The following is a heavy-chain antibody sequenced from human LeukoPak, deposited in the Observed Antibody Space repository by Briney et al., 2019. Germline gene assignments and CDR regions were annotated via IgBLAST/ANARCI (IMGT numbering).Heavy chain of an antibody. D-gene: IGHD2-8*01. CDR2: ISSSGTT. Sequence: SETLSLTCTVSGGSISSSSYYWGWIRQPPGKELQLIGIISSSGTTDYNPSLKSRVTISTDTSNNQFSLKLTSVTAVDTAVYYCAGLGVMVLVYQFEYWGRGTPVTVSS. CDR1: GGSISSSSYY. J-gene: IGHJ4*02. CDR3: AGLGVMVLVYQFEY. V-gene: IGHV4-39*07.